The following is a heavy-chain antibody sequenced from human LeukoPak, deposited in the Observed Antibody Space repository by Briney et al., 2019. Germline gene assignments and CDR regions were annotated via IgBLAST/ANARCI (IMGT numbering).Heavy chain of an antibody. Sequence: PGGSLRLSCAASGFTFRSYAMHWVRQAPGKGLEWVAVISYDGSNKYYADSVKGRFTISRDNSKNTLYLQMNSLRAEDTAVYYCAKDLLRAYYYDSSGPFDYWGQGTLVTVSS. CDR1: GFTFRSYA. D-gene: IGHD3-22*01. V-gene: IGHV3-30*04. J-gene: IGHJ4*02. CDR3: AKDLLRAYYYDSSGPFDY. CDR2: ISYDGSNK.